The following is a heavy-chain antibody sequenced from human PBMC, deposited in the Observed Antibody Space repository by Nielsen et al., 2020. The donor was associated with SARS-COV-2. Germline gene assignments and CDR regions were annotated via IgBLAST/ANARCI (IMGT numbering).Heavy chain of an antibody. J-gene: IGHJ6*03. CDR3: ASGGPYSGYVIYYYYYYMDV. V-gene: IGHV3-21*01. D-gene: IGHD5-12*01. Sequence: GESLKISCAASGFTFSSYSMNWVRPAPGKGLEWVSSISSSSSYIYYADSVKGRFTITRDNAKNSLYLQMNSLRAEDTAVYYCASGGPYSGYVIYYYYYYMDVWGKGTTVTVSS. CDR1: GFTFSSYS. CDR2: ISSSSSYI.